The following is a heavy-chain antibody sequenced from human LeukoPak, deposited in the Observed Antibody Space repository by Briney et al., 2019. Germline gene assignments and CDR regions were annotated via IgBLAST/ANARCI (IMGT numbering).Heavy chain of an antibody. J-gene: IGHJ4*02. Sequence: SETLSLTCAVYGGSFSGYYWSWIRQPPGKGLEWIGEINHSGSTNYNPSLKSRVTISVDTSKNQFSLKLSSVTAADTAVYYCARSPRDGYNSFDFWGQGTLVTVSS. V-gene: IGHV4-34*01. CDR3: ARSPRDGYNSFDF. CDR2: INHSGST. CDR1: GGSFSGYY. D-gene: IGHD5-24*01.